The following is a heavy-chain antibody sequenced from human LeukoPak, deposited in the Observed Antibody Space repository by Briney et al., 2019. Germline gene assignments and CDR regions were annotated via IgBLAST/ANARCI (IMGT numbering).Heavy chain of an antibody. CDR1: GDSVSSNSAA. CDR3: ARGRRDWEDAFDI. V-gene: IGHV6-1*01. CDR2: TYYRSKWYN. D-gene: IGHD3-9*01. Sequence: SQTLSLTCAISGDSVSSNSAAWIWIRQSPARGLEWRGRTYYRSKWYNDYAVSVKSRITINPDTSKNQFSLQLNSVTPEDTAVYYCARGRRDWEDAFDIWGQGTMVTVSS. J-gene: IGHJ3*02.